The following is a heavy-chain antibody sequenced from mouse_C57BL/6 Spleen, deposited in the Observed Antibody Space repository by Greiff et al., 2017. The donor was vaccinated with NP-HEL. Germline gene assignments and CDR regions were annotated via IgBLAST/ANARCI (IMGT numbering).Heavy chain of an antibody. J-gene: IGHJ1*03. CDR2: IYPSDSET. Sequence: QVQLQQSGAELVRPGSSVKLSCKASGYTFTSYWMDWVKQRPGQGLEWIGNIYPSDSETHYNQKFKDKATLTVDKSSSTAYMQLSSLTSEDSAVYYCARLPITTGHFDVWGTGTTVTVSS. CDR1: GYTFTSYW. D-gene: IGHD1-2*01. V-gene: IGHV1-61*01. CDR3: ARLPITTGHFDV.